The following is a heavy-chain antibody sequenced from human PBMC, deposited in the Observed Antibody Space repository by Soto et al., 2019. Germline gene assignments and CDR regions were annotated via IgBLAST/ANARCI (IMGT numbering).Heavy chain of an antibody. J-gene: IGHJ6*02. CDR2: ISYDGSNK. Sequence: QVQLVESGGGVVQPGRSLRLSCAASGFTFSSYGMHWVRQAPGKGLEWVAVISYDGSNKYYADSVKGRFTISRDNSKNTLYLQMNSLRAEDTAVYYCAKSRGRHYYYYGMDVWGQGTTVTVSS. CDR1: GFTFSSYG. D-gene: IGHD3-16*01. CDR3: AKSRGRHYYYYGMDV. V-gene: IGHV3-30*18.